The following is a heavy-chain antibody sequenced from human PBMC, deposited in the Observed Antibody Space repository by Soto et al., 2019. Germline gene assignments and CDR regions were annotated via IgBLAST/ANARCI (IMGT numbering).Heavy chain of an antibody. CDR3: ARGTDPYYFDY. V-gene: IGHV1-69*02. J-gene: IGHJ4*02. CDR2: IIPILGIA. Sequence: QVQLVQSGAEVKKPGSSVKVSCKASGGTFSSYTISWVRQAPGQGLEWMGRIIPILGIANYAQKFQGRVTITADKSTSTAYMELSSLRSEDTAVYYCARGTDPYYFDYWGQGTLVTVSS. CDR1: GGTFSSYT.